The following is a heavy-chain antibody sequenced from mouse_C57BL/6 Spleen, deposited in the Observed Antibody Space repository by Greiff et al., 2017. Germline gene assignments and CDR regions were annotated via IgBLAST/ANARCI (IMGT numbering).Heavy chain of an antibody. J-gene: IGHJ4*01. CDR3: ARANYSNYVGHDYYAMDY. V-gene: IGHV1-64*01. CDR1: GYTFTSYW. CDR2: IHPNSGST. Sequence: QVQLKQPGAELVKPGASVKLSCKASGYTFTSYWMHWVKQRPGQGLEWIGMIHPNSGSTNYNEKFKSKATLTVDKSSSTAYMQLSSLTSEDSAVYYCARANYSNYVGHDYYAMDYWGQGTSVTVSS. D-gene: IGHD2-5*01.